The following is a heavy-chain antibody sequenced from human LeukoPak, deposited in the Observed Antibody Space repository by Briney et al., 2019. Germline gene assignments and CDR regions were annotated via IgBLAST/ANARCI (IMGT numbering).Heavy chain of an antibody. V-gene: IGHV4-30-2*01. J-gene: IGHJ4*02. CDR1: GGSISSGGYY. D-gene: IGHD6-13*01. Sequence: SQTLSLTCTVSGGSISSGGYYWSWIRQPPGKGLEWIGYIYHSGSTYYNPSLKSRVTISVDRSKNQFSLKLSSVTAADTAVYYCARLPKGRAAAGDDYWGQGTLATVSS. CDR2: IYHSGST. CDR3: ARLPKGRAAAGDDY.